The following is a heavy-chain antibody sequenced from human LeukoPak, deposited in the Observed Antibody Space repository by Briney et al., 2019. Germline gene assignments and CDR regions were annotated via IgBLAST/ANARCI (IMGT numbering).Heavy chain of an antibody. CDR2: ISYDGSNK. CDR3: AGRAGDWFHFDY. V-gene: IGHV3-30*03. J-gene: IGHJ4*02. Sequence: GGSLRLSCAASGFTFSSYSMNWVRQAPGKGLEWVAVISYDGSNKYYADSVKGRFTISRDNSKNMLYLQMNSLRAEDTAVYYCAGRAGDWFHFDYWGQGTLVTVSS. D-gene: IGHD7-27*01. CDR1: GFTFSSYS.